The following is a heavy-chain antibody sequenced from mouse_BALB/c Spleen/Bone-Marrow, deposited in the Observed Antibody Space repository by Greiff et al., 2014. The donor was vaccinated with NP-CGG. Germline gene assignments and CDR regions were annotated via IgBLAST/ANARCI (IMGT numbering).Heavy chain of an antibody. D-gene: IGHD2-3*01. V-gene: IGHV1-20*02. CDR2: INPYNGDT. CDR3: AIGGLLRAMDY. CDR1: GYSFTGYF. Sequence: EVQLQQSGPELVKPGASVKISFKASGYSFTGYFMNWVMQSHGKSLEWIGRINPYNGDTFYNQKFKGKATLTVDKSSSTAHMELRSLASEDSAVYYCAIGGLLRAMDYWGQGTSVTVSS. J-gene: IGHJ4*01.